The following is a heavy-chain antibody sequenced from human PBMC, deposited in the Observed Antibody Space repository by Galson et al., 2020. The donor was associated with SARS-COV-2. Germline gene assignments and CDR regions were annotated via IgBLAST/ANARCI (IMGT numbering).Heavy chain of an antibody. CDR2: FDPEDGET. Sequence: ASVKVSCKVSGYTLTELSMHWVRQAPGKGLEWMGGFDPEDGETIYAPKFQGRVPMTEDTSTDTAYMELSSLRSEDTAVYYCATRSDYYGSGSYHFYFDYWGQGTLVTVSS. D-gene: IGHD3-10*01. J-gene: IGHJ4*02. V-gene: IGHV1-24*01. CDR1: GYTLTELS. CDR3: ATRSDYYGSGSYHFYFDY.